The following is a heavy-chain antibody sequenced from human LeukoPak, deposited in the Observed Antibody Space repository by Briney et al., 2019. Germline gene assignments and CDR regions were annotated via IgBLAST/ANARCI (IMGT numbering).Heavy chain of an antibody. Sequence: TGGSLRLSCAASGFTLRTHNMHWVRQAPGKGLEWVSVIYSGGSTYYADSVKGRFTISRDNSKNTLYLQMNSLRAEDTAVYYCARATAIDAFDIWGQGTMVTVSS. CDR2: IYSGGST. D-gene: IGHD5-18*01. J-gene: IGHJ3*02. CDR1: GFTLRTHN. V-gene: IGHV3-53*01. CDR3: ARATAIDAFDI.